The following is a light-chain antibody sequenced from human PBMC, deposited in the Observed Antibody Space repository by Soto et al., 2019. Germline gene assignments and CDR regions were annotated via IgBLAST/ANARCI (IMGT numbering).Light chain of an antibody. CDR1: SSDVGNYNL. Sequence: QSALTQPASVSGSPGQSITISCTGTSSDVGNYNLVSWYQQFPGKAPKLIIYEGSRRPSGVSNRFSGSKSGNTASLTISGLQAEDDADYYCCSYAGSCTFDVFGGGTKLTVL. CDR3: CSYAGSCTFDV. J-gene: IGLJ2*01. CDR2: EGS. V-gene: IGLV2-23*03.